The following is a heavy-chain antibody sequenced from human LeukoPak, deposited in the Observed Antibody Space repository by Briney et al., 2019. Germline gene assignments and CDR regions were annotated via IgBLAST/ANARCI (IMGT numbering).Heavy chain of an antibody. CDR1: GLTLSIYS. CDR3: ASGSYANFAL. D-gene: IGHD1-26*01. Sequence: GGSLRLSVASSGLTLSIYSMTWFGRAQGKGLEWVSYISSSSTIYYADSVKGRFTISRDDAKNSLYLQMNSLRAEDTAVYYCASGSYANFALWGQGTLVTVSS. CDR2: ISSSSTI. V-gene: IGHV3-48*04. J-gene: IGHJ4*02.